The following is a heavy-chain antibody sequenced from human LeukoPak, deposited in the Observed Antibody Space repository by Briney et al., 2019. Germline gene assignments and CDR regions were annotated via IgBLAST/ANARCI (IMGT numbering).Heavy chain of an antibody. Sequence: SETLSLTCAVYGGSFSGYYWSWIRQPPGKGLEWIGEINHSGSTNYNPSLKSRVTISVDTSKNQFSLKLSSVTAADTAVYYCASLYSRAYYYYYYMDVWGKGTTVTVSS. CDR3: ASLYSRAYYYYYYMDV. CDR1: GGSFSGYY. CDR2: INHSGST. D-gene: IGHD1-26*01. J-gene: IGHJ6*03. V-gene: IGHV4-34*01.